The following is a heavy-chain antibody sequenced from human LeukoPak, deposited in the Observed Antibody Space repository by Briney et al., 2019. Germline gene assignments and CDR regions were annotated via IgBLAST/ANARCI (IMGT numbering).Heavy chain of an antibody. CDR1: GGSISSGDYY. V-gene: IGHV4-30-4*08. D-gene: IGHD5-18*01. CDR2: IYYSGNT. J-gene: IGHJ4*02. Sequence: PSETLSLTCTVSGGSISSGDYYWSWIRQPPGKGLEWIGYIYYSGNTYYNPSLKSRVTISVDTSKKQFSLKLRTATAADTAVYYCARIEAVTRGYNHAYYFDYWGQGTLVTVSS. CDR3: ARIEAVTRGYNHAYYFDY.